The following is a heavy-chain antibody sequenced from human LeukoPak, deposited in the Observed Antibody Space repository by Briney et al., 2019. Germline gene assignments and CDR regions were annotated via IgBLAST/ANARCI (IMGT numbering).Heavy chain of an antibody. Sequence: NPSETLSLTCVVSGVSITTDYRSWVRQPAGKGLEYIGRVHARGDSNYSPSLKSRVTMSVDTSKNLFSLNLDSVTAADTAVYYCVYSEVGSTATSVFDYWGQGILVTVSS. V-gene: IGHV4-4*07. J-gene: IGHJ4*02. CDR2: VHARGDS. CDR1: GVSITTDY. D-gene: IGHD4-17*01. CDR3: VYSEVGSTATSVFDY.